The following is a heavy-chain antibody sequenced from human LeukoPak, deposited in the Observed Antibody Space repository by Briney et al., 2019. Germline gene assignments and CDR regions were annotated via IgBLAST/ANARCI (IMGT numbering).Heavy chain of an antibody. CDR1: GGPFSSYA. CDR3: ARWSGLTMVRGGNPDSRNIDAFDI. V-gene: IGHV1-69*13. Sequence: SVKVSCKASGGPFSSYAISWVRQAPGQGLEWMGWIIPIFGTANYAQKFQGRVTITADESTSTAYMELSSLRSEDTAVYYCARWSGLTMVRGGNPDSRNIDAFDIWGQGTMVTVSS. D-gene: IGHD3-10*01. CDR2: IIPIFGTA. J-gene: IGHJ3*02.